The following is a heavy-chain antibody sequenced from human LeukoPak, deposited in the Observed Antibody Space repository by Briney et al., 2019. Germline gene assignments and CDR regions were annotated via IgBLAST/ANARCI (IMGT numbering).Heavy chain of an antibody. CDR2: VSGSGDTT. CDR1: GFTFSSYG. Sequence: PGGSLRLSCAASGFTFSSYGIHWVRQAPGKGLEWVSAVSGSGDTTYYADSVKGRLIISRDNAKNSLYLQMNSLRAEDTAVYYCARGSIAPSNNVWFDPWGQGTLVTVSS. CDR3: ARGSIAPSNNVWFDP. V-gene: IGHV3-21*01. D-gene: IGHD1/OR15-1a*01. J-gene: IGHJ5*02.